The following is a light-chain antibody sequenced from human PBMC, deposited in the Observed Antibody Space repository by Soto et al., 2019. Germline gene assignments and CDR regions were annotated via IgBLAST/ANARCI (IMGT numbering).Light chain of an antibody. Sequence: QLVLTQPPSVSGTPGQGVTISCSGSNSNIESNYVYWYQHLPGTAPKLIIYRNTQRHSGFPDRFSASKSGTSASLAISGLRSEDEAAYYCAAWDDALRGHEFGSGNKHTLL. V-gene: IGLV1-47*01. J-gene: IGLJ1*01. CDR1: NSNIESNY. CDR2: RNT. CDR3: AAWDDALRGHE.